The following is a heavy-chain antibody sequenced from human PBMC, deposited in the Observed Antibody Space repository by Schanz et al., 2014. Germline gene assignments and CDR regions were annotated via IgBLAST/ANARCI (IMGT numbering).Heavy chain of an antibody. CDR3: AKELYSGSHYGWFDP. CDR1: GFIFNDYY. Sequence: EVQMVESGGGLVKPGGSLRLSCAASGFIFNDYYMNWIRQAPGKGLEWVSILYTGGTTYYADSVRGRFTISRDNSKNTLYLQMNSLRADDTAVYYCAKELYSGSHYGWFDPWGQGTLVTVSS. J-gene: IGHJ5*02. V-gene: IGHV3-66*01. CDR2: LYTGGTT. D-gene: IGHD1-26*01.